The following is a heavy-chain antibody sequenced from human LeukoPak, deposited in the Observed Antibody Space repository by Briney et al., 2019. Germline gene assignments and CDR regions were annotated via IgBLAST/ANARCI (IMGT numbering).Heavy chain of an antibody. V-gene: IGHV3-15*01. CDR2: IKSKTDGGTT. CDR1: GITFSNAW. Sequence: GSLRLSCAASGITFSNAWMSWVRPAPGKGLEWVGRIKSKTDGGTTDYAAPVKGRFTISRDDSKNTLYLQMNSLKTEDTAVYYCTTFLPYVDTAMAPRDYWGQGTLVTVSS. CDR3: TTFLPYVDTAMAPRDY. D-gene: IGHD5-18*01. J-gene: IGHJ4*02.